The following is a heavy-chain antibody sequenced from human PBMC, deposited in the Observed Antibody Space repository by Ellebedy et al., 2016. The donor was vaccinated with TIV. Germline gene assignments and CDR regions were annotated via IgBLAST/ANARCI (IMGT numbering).Heavy chain of an antibody. Sequence: GESLKISCAASGFTFSSYGTHWVRQAPGKGLEWVAVIWYDGGNKYYAHSVKGRFTISRDNSKNTLYLQMNSLGAEDTAVYYCARGGSYYADYWGQGTLVTVSS. CDR1: GFTFSSYG. J-gene: IGHJ4*02. V-gene: IGHV3-33*01. CDR2: IWYDGGNK. CDR3: ARGGSYYADY. D-gene: IGHD1-26*01.